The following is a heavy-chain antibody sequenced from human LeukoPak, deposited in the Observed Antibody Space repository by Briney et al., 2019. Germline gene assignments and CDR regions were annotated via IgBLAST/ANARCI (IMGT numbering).Heavy chain of an antibody. J-gene: IGHJ4*02. Sequence: PSETLSLTCTVSGGSISSSSYYWGWIRQPPGKGLEWIGSIYYSGSTYYNPSLKSRVTISVDTSKNQFSLKLSSVTAADTAVYYCARVIAVAPTGGTDYWGQGTLVTVSS. CDR1: GGSISSSSYY. CDR3: ARVIAVAPTGGTDY. D-gene: IGHD6-19*01. CDR2: IYYSGST. V-gene: IGHV4-39*07.